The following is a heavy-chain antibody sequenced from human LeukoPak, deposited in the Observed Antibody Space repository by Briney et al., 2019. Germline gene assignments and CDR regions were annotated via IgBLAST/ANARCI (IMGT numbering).Heavy chain of an antibody. J-gene: IGHJ2*01. CDR3: ARGLDSSGYWAFDL. Sequence: SETLSLTCAVSGGSISSGGYSWSWIRQPPGKGLEWIGYIYHSGSTYYNPSLKSRVTISVDRSKNQFSLKLSSVTAADTAVYYCARGLDSSGYWAFDLWGRGTLATVSS. CDR2: IYHSGST. D-gene: IGHD3-22*01. V-gene: IGHV4-30-2*01. CDR1: GGSISSGGYS.